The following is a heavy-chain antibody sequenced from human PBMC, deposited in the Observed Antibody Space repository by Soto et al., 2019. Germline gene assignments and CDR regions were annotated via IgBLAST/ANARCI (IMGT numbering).Heavy chain of an antibody. CDR1: GFTFSSYA. V-gene: IGHV3-23*01. D-gene: IGHD3-22*01. J-gene: IGHJ4*02. CDR2: ISGSGGST. Sequence: EVQLLESGGGLVQPGGSLRLSCAASGFTFSSYAMSWVRQAPGKGLEWVSAISGSGGSTYYADSVKGRFTISRDNSKNTMYLQMNSLRAEDTAVYYCAKYSSGYYGSFDYWGQGTLVTVSS. CDR3: AKYSSGYYGSFDY.